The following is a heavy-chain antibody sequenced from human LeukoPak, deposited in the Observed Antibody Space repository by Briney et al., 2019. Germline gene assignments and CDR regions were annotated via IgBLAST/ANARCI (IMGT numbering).Heavy chain of an antibody. CDR2: ISGSGGST. J-gene: IGHJ4*02. V-gene: IGHV3-23*01. CDR3: AKDEVSLYGSGSYFY. CDR1: GITVNNNY. D-gene: IGHD3-10*01. Sequence: GGSLRLSCAASGITVNNNYMSWVRQAPGKGLEWVSAISGSGGSTYYADSVKGRFTISRDNSKNTLYLQMNSLRAEDTAVYYCAKDEVSLYGSGSYFYWGQGTLVTVSS.